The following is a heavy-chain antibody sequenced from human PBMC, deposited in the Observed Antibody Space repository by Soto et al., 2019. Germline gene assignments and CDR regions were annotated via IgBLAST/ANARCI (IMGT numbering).Heavy chain of an antibody. J-gene: IGHJ3*02. Sequence: QLQLQESGSGLVKPSQTLSLTCAVSGGSIGSGGYSWSWIRQPPGKGLEWIGYIYHSGSTYYNPSLKSRVTISVDRSKNQFSLKLSSVTAADTAVYYCARSLTYYYDSSGYPPDGAFDIWGQGTMVTVSS. D-gene: IGHD3-22*01. CDR3: ARSLTYYYDSSGYPPDGAFDI. V-gene: IGHV4-30-2*01. CDR1: GGSIGSGGYS. CDR2: IYHSGST.